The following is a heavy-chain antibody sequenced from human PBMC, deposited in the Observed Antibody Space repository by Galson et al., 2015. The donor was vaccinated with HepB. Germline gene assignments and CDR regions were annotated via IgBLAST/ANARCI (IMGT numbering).Heavy chain of an antibody. Sequence: SLRLSCAASGFTFSTYIMHWVRQAPSKGLEWVAVISYDGSNQDYADSVRGRLTISRDSSKNMLYLQMNSLRAEDTAVFYCAREEQDCSGDTCCSAFDYWGQGTLVAVSS. D-gene: IGHD2-15*01. V-gene: IGHV3-30*04. CDR3: AREEQDCSGDTCCSAFDY. CDR2: ISYDGSNQ. CDR1: GFTFSTYI. J-gene: IGHJ4*02.